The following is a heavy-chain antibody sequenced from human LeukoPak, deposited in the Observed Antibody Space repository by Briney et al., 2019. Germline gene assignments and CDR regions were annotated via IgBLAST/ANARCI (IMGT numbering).Heavy chain of an antibody. CDR2: IRYDGSNK. V-gene: IGHV3-30*02. CDR3: ARAPSEIGGYYPEYFRH. CDR1: GFTFSSYG. Sequence: GGFLRLSCAASGFTFSSYGMHWVRQAPGKGLEWVAFIRYDGSNKYYADSVKGRFTISRDNAKNTVSLQMNSLRAEDTGVYYCARAPSEIGGYYPEYFRHWGQGTLVTVSS. J-gene: IGHJ1*01. D-gene: IGHD3-22*01.